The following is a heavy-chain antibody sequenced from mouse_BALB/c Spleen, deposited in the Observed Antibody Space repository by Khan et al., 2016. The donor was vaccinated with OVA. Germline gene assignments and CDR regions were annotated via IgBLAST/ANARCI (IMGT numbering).Heavy chain of an antibody. Sequence: DVHLVESGGDLVKPGGSLKLSCAASGFTFSTYGMSWVRQTPDKRLEWVATVSTGGSYTYYPDSVKGRLTISRDNAKNTLYLHMSGLKSEDTAMFYCTRLAYYYDSEGFAYWGQGTLVTVSA. CDR3: TRLAYYYDSEGFAY. CDR1: GFTFSTYG. CDR2: VSTGGSYT. J-gene: IGHJ3*01. V-gene: IGHV5-6*01. D-gene: IGHD1-1*01.